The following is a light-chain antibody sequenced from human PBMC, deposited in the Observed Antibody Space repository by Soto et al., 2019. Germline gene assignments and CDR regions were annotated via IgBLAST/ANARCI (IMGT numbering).Light chain of an antibody. V-gene: IGLV2-11*01. CDR1: SSDVGGYNY. Sequence: QCVLTQPRSVSGSPGQAVTISCTGTSSDVGGYNYASWYQQHPGKAPKLMIYTVTKRPSGVPDRFSGSKSDNTASLTISGLQADDEADYYCCSYAGSSSYVFGTGTKVTVL. CDR2: TVT. J-gene: IGLJ1*01. CDR3: CSYAGSSSYV.